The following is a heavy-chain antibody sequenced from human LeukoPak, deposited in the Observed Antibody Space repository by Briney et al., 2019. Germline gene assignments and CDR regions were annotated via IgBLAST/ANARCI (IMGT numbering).Heavy chain of an antibody. CDR3: AREAWRYSLAGGYYCMDV. D-gene: IGHD2-21*01. CDR1: GFTFSSYW. V-gene: IGHV3-7*01. J-gene: IGHJ6*02. Sequence: GGSLRLSCAASGFTFSSYWMSWVRQTPGKGLEWVANIKQDGSEKYYVDSVKGRFTISRDNAKNSLYLQMNSLRAEDTAVYYCAREAWRYSLAGGYYCMDVWGQGTTVTVYS. CDR2: IKQDGSEK.